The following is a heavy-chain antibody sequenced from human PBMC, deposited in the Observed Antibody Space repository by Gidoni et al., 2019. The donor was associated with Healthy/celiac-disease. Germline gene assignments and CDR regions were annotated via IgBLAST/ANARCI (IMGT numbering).Heavy chain of an antibody. V-gene: IGHV3-23*01. Sequence: EVQLLESGGGLVQPGGSLRLSCAASGFTFSSYAMSWVRQAPGKGLEWGSAISGSGGSTYYADSVKGRFTISRDNSKNKLYLQRNSLRAEDTAVYYCAKVTYYYDSSGDDYWGQGTLVTVSS. D-gene: IGHD3-22*01. CDR2: ISGSGGST. J-gene: IGHJ4*02. CDR3: AKVTYYYDSSGDDY. CDR1: GFTFSSYA.